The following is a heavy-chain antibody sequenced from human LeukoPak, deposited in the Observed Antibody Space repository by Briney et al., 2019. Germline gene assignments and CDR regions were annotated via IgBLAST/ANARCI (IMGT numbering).Heavy chain of an antibody. V-gene: IGHV3-53*04. CDR2: IYSGGST. CDR3: ARDLVYCSSTSCYNYYGMDV. Sequence: TGGSLRLSCAASGFTVSSNYMSWVRQAPGKGLEWVSVIYSGGSTYYADSVKGRFTISRHNSKNTLYLQMKSLRAEDTAVYYCARDLVYCSSTSCYNYYGMDVWGQGTTVTVSS. J-gene: IGHJ6*02. D-gene: IGHD2-2*02. CDR1: GFTVSSNY.